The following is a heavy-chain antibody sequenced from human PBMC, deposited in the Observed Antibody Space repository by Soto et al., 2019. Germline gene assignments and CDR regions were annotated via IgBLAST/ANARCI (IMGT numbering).Heavy chain of an antibody. Sequence: QVQLQESGPRLVKPSETLSLTCTVPGGSISSYYWSWIRQPPGQGLEWIGHIYYSGSTNYKPCLKRRVTISVDPCKDQFSLKLSSVPAADTAVYYCARRYGYSFDYWGQGTLVTVSS. CDR2: IYYSGST. V-gene: IGHV4-59*08. CDR1: GGSISSYY. D-gene: IGHD1-1*01. J-gene: IGHJ4*02. CDR3: ARRYGYSFDY.